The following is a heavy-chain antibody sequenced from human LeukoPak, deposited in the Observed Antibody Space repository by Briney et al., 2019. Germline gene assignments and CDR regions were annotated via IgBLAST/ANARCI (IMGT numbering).Heavy chain of an antibody. CDR2: ISYDGSNK. J-gene: IGHJ4*02. CDR1: GFTFSSYA. D-gene: IGHD4-17*01. Sequence: PGRSLRLSCAASGFTFSSYAMHWVRQAPGKGLEWVAVISYDGSNKYYADSVKGRFTISRDNSKNTLYLQMNSLRAEDTAVYYCARGRYGDYGATPDYWGQGTLVTVSS. CDR3: ARGRYGDYGATPDY. V-gene: IGHV3-30-3*01.